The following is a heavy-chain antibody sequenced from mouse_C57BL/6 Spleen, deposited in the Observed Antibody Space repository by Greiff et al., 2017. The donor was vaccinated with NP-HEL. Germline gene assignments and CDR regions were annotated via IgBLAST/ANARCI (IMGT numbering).Heavy chain of an antibody. D-gene: IGHD2-5*01. V-gene: IGHV1-72*01. CDR1: GYTFTSYW. Sequence: QVQLQQPGAELVKPGASVKLSCKASGYTFTSYWMHWVKQRPGRGLEWIGRIDPNSGGTKYNEKFKSKATLTVDKPSSTAYMQLSSLTSEDSAVYYCASKIAYYSNYAYAMDYWGQGTSVTVSS. J-gene: IGHJ4*01. CDR3: ASKIAYYSNYAYAMDY. CDR2: IDPNSGGT.